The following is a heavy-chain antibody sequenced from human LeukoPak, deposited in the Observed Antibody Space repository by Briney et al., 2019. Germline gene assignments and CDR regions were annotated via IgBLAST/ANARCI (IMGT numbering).Heavy chain of an antibody. CDR3: AKWGDYDVLTGYYDPDY. CDR1: GFTFSNYA. V-gene: IGHV3-23*01. J-gene: IGHJ4*02. D-gene: IGHD3-9*01. CDR2: ITGSGGST. Sequence: SGGSLRLSCAASGFTFSNYAMSWVRQAPGKGLEWVSAITGSGGSTYYADSVKGRFTISRDNSKNTLYLQMNSLRAEDTAVYYCAKWGDYDVLTGYYDPDYWGQGTLVTVSS.